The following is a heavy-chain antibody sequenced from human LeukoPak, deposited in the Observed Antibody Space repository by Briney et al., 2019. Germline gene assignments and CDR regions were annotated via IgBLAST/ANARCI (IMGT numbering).Heavy chain of an antibody. CDR2: ISGSGGST. CDR3: AKARRDGYNSDY. Sequence: GGSLRLSCAASGFTFSSYAMSWVRQAPGKGLEWVSAISGSGGSTYYADSVKGRFTISRDNSKNTLYLQMSSLRAEDTAVYYCAKARRDGYNSDYWGQGTLVTVSS. V-gene: IGHV3-23*01. J-gene: IGHJ4*02. CDR1: GFTFSSYA. D-gene: IGHD5-24*01.